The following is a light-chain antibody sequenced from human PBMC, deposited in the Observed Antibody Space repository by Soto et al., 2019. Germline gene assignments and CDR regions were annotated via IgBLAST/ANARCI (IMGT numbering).Light chain of an antibody. CDR2: WAS. Sequence: DIVMTQSPDFLAVSLGERATINCKSSQSVLYSSNNKNYLAWYQQKPGQPPKLLIYWASTRESGVPDRFSGSGSGTDFTLTISSLQAEDVAVYYCQQYFSSWTFDQGTKVEIK. CDR1: QSVLYSSNNKNY. CDR3: QQYFSSWT. J-gene: IGKJ1*01. V-gene: IGKV4-1*01.